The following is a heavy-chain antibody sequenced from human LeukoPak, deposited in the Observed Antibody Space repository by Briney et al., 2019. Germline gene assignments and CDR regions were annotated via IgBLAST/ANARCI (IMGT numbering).Heavy chain of an antibody. V-gene: IGHV3-33*01. CDR3: ARIHSLYYYDSSGYGAFDI. CDR2: IWTDGSNK. CDR1: GFTFSSNG. D-gene: IGHD3-22*01. Sequence: GRSLRLSCAASGFTFSSNGMGCGRHAPVNGLGWVAAIWTDGSNKYYADSVKGRSTISRDNSKNTLYLQMNSLRAEDTAVYYCARIHSLYYYDSSGYGAFDIWGQGTMVTVSS. J-gene: IGHJ3*02.